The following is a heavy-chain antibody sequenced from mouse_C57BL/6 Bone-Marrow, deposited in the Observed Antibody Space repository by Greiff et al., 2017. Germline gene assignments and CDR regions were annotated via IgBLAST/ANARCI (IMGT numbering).Heavy chain of an antibody. CDR3: TRDHYGSSY. CDR2: IDPDTGGT. J-gene: IGHJ2*01. D-gene: IGHD1-1*01. CDR1: GYTFTDYE. Sequence: VQRVESGAELVRPGASVTLSCKASGYTFTDYEMHWVKQTPVHGLEWIGAIDPDTGGTAYNQKFKGKAILTADKSSSTAYMELRSLTSEDSAVYYCTRDHYGSSYWGQGTTLTVSS. V-gene: IGHV1-15*01.